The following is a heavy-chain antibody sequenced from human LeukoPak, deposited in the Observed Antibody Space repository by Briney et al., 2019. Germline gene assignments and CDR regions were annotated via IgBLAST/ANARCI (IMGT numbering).Heavy chain of an antibody. V-gene: IGHV4-39*07. CDR1: GGYIITSGHY. J-gene: IGHJ5*02. CDR2: VYYTGVT. CDR3: ARERSSSGGHNWFDP. D-gene: IGHD4-23*01. Sequence: SETLSLTCTVSGGYIITSGHYWGWIRQPPGKGLGWIGSVYYTGVTSTNPFFRSRMSISVGTSKNQFSLNLTSVTAADAAVYYCARERSSSGGHNWFDPWGQGTLVTVSS.